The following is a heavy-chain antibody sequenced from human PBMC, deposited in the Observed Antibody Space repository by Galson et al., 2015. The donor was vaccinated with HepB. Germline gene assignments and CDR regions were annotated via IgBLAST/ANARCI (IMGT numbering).Heavy chain of an antibody. CDR1: GFTFSSYA. V-gene: IGHV3-30-3*01. J-gene: IGHJ5*02. CDR3: ARVGSGYYIPPLFDP. CDR2: ISYDGSNK. D-gene: IGHD3-3*01. Sequence: SLRLSCAASGFTFSSYAMHWVRQAPGKGLEWVAVISYDGSNKYYADSVKGRFTISGDNSKKTLYLQMNSLRAEDTAVYYCARVGSGYYIPPLFDPWGQGTLVTVSS.